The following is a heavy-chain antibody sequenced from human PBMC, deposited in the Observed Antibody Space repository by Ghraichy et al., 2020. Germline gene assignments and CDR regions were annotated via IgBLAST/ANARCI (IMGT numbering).Heavy chain of an antibody. CDR2: IYYSEST. CDR3: ASEGITGTLDY. V-gene: IGHV4-59*01. CDR1: GGSISSYY. J-gene: IGHJ4*02. Sequence: SETLSLTCTVSGGSISSYYWSWIRQPPGKGLEWIGYIYYSESTNYNPSLKSRVTISVDTSKNQFSLKLSSVTAADTAVYYCASEGITGTLDYWGQGTLVTVSS. D-gene: IGHD1-7*01.